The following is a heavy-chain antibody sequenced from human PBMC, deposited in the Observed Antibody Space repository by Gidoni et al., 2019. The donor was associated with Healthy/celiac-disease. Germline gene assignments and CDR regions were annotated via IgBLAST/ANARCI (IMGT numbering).Heavy chain of an antibody. CDR1: GFTFSSYA. V-gene: IGHV3-30-3*01. D-gene: IGHD6-19*01. CDR3: ARDPGQWPHTYYFDY. Sequence: QVQLVESGGGVVQPGRSLRISCAASGFTFSSYAMHWVRQAPGKGLEWVAVISYDGSNKYYADSVKGRFTISRDNSKNTLYLQMNSLRAEDTAVYYCARDPGQWPHTYYFDYWGQGTLVTVSS. J-gene: IGHJ4*02. CDR2: ISYDGSNK.